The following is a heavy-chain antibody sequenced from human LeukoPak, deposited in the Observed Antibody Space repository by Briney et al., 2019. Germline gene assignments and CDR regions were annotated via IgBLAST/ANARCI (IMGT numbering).Heavy chain of an antibody. V-gene: IGHV1-46*01. CDR2: INPSGGST. CDR1: GYTFTSYY. D-gene: IGHD3-22*01. Sequence: ASVKVSCKASGYTFTSYYMHWMRQAPGQGLEWMGIINPSGGSTSYAQKFQGRVTMTRDTSTSTVYMELSSLRSEDTAVYYCARDHYYDSSGHKSGFWFDPWGQGTLVTVSS. CDR3: ARDHYYDSSGHKSGFWFDP. J-gene: IGHJ5*02.